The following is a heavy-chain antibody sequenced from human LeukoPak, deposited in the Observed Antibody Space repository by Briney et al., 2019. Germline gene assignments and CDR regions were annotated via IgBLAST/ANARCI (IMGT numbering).Heavy chain of an antibody. CDR1: GYSISSGYY. CDR2: FYYTGST. D-gene: IGHD1-26*01. J-gene: IGHJ3*02. CDR3: ARRSGTYHAFDI. V-gene: IGHV4-38-2*02. Sequence: SETLSLTCTVSGYSISSGYYWGWIRPPPGKGLEWIGSFYYTGSTFYSPSLKSRVTISVDTSKNQFSLKLSSVTAADTAVYYCARRSGTYHAFDIWAKGQWSPSLQ.